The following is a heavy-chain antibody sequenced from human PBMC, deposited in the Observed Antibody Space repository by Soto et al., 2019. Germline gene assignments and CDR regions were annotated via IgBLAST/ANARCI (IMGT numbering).Heavy chain of an antibody. CDR1: GGSISSGGYY. Sequence: QVQLQESGPGLVKPSQTLSLTCTVSGGSISSGGYYWSWIRQHPGKDLEWIGYIYYSGTTHYNPSLKSRVTISVDTSRNQFSLKLSSVTAADTAVYYCARSYSGGDSYRWYYFDYWGQGTLVTVSS. D-gene: IGHD2-8*02. V-gene: IGHV4-31*03. CDR2: IYYSGTT. J-gene: IGHJ4*02. CDR3: ARSYSGGDSYRWYYFDY.